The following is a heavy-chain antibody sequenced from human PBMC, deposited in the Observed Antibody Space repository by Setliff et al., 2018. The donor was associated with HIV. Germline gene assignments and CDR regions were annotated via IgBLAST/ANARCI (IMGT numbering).Heavy chain of an antibody. D-gene: IGHD3-16*01. V-gene: IGHV4-59*01. CDR1: GVSIENNF. CDR2: ISYTGST. Sequence: SSETLSLTCTVSGVSIENNFWSWFRQPPGKGLEWIGYISYTGSTNYDPSLKSRLTIVADTSKSQFSLKLTSVTAADTAVYYCARGAYIKMNYCSDYWGRGTLVTVSS. J-gene: IGHJ4*02. CDR3: ARGAYIKMNYCSDY.